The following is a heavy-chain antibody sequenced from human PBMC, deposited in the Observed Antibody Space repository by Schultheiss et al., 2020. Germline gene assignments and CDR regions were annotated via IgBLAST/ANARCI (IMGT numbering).Heavy chain of an antibody. CDR3: ARDGSSSWYHNNYMDV. V-gene: IGHV3-30-3*01. Sequence: GGSLTLSCAASGFTFSSYAMHWVRQAPGKGLEWLAVISYDGSNKYYADSVKGRFTISRDTSKNTLYLQMNSLRAEDTAVYYCARDGSSSWYHNNYMDVWGKGTTVTVSS. D-gene: IGHD6-13*01. J-gene: IGHJ6*03. CDR2: ISYDGSNK. CDR1: GFTFSSYA.